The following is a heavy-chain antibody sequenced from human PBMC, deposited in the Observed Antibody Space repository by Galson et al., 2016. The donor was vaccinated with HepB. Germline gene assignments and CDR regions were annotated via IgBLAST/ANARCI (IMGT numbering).Heavy chain of an antibody. Sequence: SVKVSCKASGYTFTSYGISWVRQAPGQGLEWMGWISVYNGNTNYAQKLQGRVTMTTDTSTSTAYMELRSLRSDDTAVYYCARENRAYDFWSGYCLDYWGQGTLVTVSS. V-gene: IGHV1-18*04. D-gene: IGHD3-3*01. CDR1: GYTFTSYG. J-gene: IGHJ4*02. CDR3: ARENRAYDFWSGYCLDY. CDR2: ISVYNGNT.